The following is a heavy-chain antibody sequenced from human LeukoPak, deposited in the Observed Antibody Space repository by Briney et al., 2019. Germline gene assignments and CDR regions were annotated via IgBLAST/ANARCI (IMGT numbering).Heavy chain of an antibody. CDR1: GFTFSSYS. CDR3: ARIPPYGGNSVDY. V-gene: IGHV3-21*01. Sequence: PGGSLRPSCAAAGFTFSSYSMAWVRQAPGKGLEWVSSISSSSSYIYYADSVKGRFTISRDNAKNSLYLQMNSLRAEDTAVYYCARIPPYGGNSVDYWGQGTLVTVSS. CDR2: ISSSSSYI. J-gene: IGHJ4*02. D-gene: IGHD4-23*01.